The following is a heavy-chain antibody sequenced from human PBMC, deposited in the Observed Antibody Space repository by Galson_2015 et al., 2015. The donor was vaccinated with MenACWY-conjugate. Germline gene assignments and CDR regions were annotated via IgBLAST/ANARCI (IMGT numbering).Heavy chain of an antibody. CDR1: GGSISNSGYY. J-gene: IGHJ4*02. CDR2: IYYSGST. CDR3: ARSPPTTVTRDYFDY. Sequence: ETLTLTCTVSGGSISNSGYYWGWIRQPPGKGLEWIGNIYYSGSTHYNPSLKSRVTISVDTSKNQFSLKLSSVTAADTAVYYCARSPPTTVTRDYFDYWGQGTLVTVSS. D-gene: IGHD4-17*01. V-gene: IGHV4-39*01.